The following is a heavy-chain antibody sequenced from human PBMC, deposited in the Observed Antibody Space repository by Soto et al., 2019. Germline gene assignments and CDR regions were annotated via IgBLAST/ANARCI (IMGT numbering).Heavy chain of an antibody. J-gene: IGHJ5*02. Sequence: SETLSLTCTVSGGSITSYYWSWIRQPPGKGLEWIGYIYYSGSTNYNPSLKSRVTISVDTSKNQFSLKLNSVTAADTAVYYCARHEDCYGGPCSTGQCFDPWGQGTMVTVSS. D-gene: IGHD2-15*01. CDR3: ARHEDCYGGPCSTGQCFDP. V-gene: IGHV4-59*08. CDR1: GGSITSYY. CDR2: IYYSGST.